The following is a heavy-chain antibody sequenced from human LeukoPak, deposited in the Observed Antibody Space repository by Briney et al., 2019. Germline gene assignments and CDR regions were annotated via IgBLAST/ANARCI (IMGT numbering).Heavy chain of an antibody. J-gene: IGHJ3*02. CDR1: RFTFSSYS. Sequence: GSLRLSCAASRFTFSSYSMNWVRQPPGKGLEWIGEINHSGSTNYNPSLKSRVTISVDTSKNQFSLKLSSVTAADTAVYYCARGSGDWADDAFDIWGQGTMVTVSS. CDR2: INHSGST. D-gene: IGHD2-21*02. CDR3: ARGSGDWADDAFDI. V-gene: IGHV4-34*01.